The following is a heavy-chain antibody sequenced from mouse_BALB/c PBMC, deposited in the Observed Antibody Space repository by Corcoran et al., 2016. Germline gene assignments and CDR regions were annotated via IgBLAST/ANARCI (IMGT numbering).Heavy chain of an antibody. D-gene: IGHD2-4*01. V-gene: IGHV1-26*01. CDR3: ARFYDYEYYYAMDY. J-gene: IGHJ4*01. CDR1: GYSFTGYY. CDR2: INPYNGAT. Sequence: EVQLQQSGPELVKPGASVRISCKASGYSFTGYYMHWVKQSHVKSLEWIGRINPYNGATSYNQNFKDKASLTVDKSSSTAYMELHSLTSEDSAVYYCARFYDYEYYYAMDYWGQGTSVTVSS.